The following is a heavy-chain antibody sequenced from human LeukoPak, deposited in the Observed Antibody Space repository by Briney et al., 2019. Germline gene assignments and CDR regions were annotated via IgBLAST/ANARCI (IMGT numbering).Heavy chain of an antibody. CDR1: GGSISSGGYY. J-gene: IGHJ4*02. D-gene: IGHD3-22*01. Sequence: PSETLSLTCTVSGGSISSGGYYWSWIRQHPGKGLEWIGYIYYSGSTYYNPSLKSRVTISVDTSKNQFSLKLSSVTAADTAVYYCARGGAYYYDSSGYLDYWGQGTLVTVSS. CDR2: IYYSGST. V-gene: IGHV4-31*03. CDR3: ARGGAYYYDSSGYLDY.